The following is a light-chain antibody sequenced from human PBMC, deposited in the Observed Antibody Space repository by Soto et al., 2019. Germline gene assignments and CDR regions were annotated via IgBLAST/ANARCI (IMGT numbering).Light chain of an antibody. CDR2: WAS. Sequence: DIVMTQSPDSLAVSLGERVTINCKSSQSVLSSSNNENYLAWYQQKPRQPPKLLIYWASTRDSGVPDRFSGSGSGTHFSLTISSLQAEDVAVYYCQQYYTTPFTFGPGTKVDIK. J-gene: IGKJ3*01. V-gene: IGKV4-1*01. CDR1: QSVLSSSNNENY. CDR3: QQYYTTPFT.